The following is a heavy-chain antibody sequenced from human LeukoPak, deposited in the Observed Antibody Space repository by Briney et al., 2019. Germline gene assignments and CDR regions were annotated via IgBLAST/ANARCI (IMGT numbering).Heavy chain of an antibody. D-gene: IGHD7-27*01. CDR3: AKDPSRFDY. J-gene: IGHJ4*02. CDR2: ISGSGGST. CDR1: VHLQCRC. Sequence: PGGSLTLLCRLWVHLQCRCAARGPRQAPGKGVEWVSVISGSGGSTYYADSVKGRFTISRDNSKNTLYLQMNSVSDEDTDVSYCAKDPSRFDYWGQGTLVTVSS. V-gene: IGHV3-23*01.